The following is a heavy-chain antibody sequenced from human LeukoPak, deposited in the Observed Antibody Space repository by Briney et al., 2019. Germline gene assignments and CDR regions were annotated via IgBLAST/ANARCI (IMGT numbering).Heavy chain of an antibody. Sequence: GGSLRLSCAASGLTFSNYAMTWVRQAPGKGPEWVANIKQDGSQRYYVDSVRGRFTISRDNAKNSLFLQMNGLRAEDTAVYYCARRGGSSSRRSPIDYWGQGTLVTVSS. CDR2: IKQDGSQR. D-gene: IGHD6-6*01. V-gene: IGHV3-7*01. CDR3: ARRGGSSSRRSPIDY. J-gene: IGHJ4*02. CDR1: GLTFSNYA.